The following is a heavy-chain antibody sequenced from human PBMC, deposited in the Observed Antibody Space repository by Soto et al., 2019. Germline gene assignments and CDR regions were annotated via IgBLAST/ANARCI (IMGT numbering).Heavy chain of an antibody. CDR1: AFTFRSYT. Sequence: QVQLVESGGGVVQPGRSLRLSCAASAFTFRSYTMHWVRQAPGKGLEWVATISYDGSKTNYADSVRGRFTISRDNSKNTLVLQMDSLRPQSTYVYSCARDRHSPYVPPPSYFVSWGQRTLVTVSS. CDR2: ISYDGSKT. V-gene: IGHV3-30*04. D-gene: IGHD3-16*01. J-gene: IGHJ4*02. CDR3: ARDRHSPYVPPPSYFVS.